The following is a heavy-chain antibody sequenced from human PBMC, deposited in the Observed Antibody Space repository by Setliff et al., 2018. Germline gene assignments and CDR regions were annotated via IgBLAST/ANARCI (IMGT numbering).Heavy chain of an antibody. V-gene: IGHV4-39*01. CDR1: GGSISSSSYY. D-gene: IGHD6-13*01. Sequence: SETLSLTCTVSGGSISSSSYYWGWIRQPPGKGLEWIGSIYSSGSTYYNPSLKSRVTISVDTSKNQFSLMLSSVTAADTAVYYCARRGRGSSWFDTLFDYWGQGTLVTVSS. J-gene: IGHJ4*02. CDR2: IYSSGST. CDR3: ARRGRGSSWFDTLFDY.